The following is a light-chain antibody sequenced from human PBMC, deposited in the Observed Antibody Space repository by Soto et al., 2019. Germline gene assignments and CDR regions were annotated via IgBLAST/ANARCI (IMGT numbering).Light chain of an antibody. Sequence: QSVLTQPPSVSGAPGQRVTISCTGSSSNIGAGYDVHWYQQLPGTAPKLLIYGNSNRPSGVPDRFSGSKSGTSASLAITGLQAEDEADYFCQSYDSSSSRLVFGGGTKLTVL. CDR2: GNS. CDR1: SSNIGAGYD. CDR3: QSYDSSSSRLV. V-gene: IGLV1-40*01. J-gene: IGLJ2*01.